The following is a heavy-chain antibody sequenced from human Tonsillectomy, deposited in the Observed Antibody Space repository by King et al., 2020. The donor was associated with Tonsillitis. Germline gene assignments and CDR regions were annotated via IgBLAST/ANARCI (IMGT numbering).Heavy chain of an antibody. CDR1: GGSISSSSYY. CDR3: ATDDPFTSSSFDY. Sequence: QLQESGPGLVKPSQTLSLTCTVSGGSISSSSYYWSWIRQPAGKGLEWIGHVYTSGSTRYNPSFKSRVTMSVDTSKNQFSLKLTSVTAADTAVYYCATDDPFTSSSFDYWGQGTLVTVSS. D-gene: IGHD2-2*01. CDR2: VYTSGST. V-gene: IGHV4-61*02. J-gene: IGHJ4*02.